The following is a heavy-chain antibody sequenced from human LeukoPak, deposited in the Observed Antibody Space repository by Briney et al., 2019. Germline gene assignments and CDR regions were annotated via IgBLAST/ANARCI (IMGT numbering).Heavy chain of an antibody. J-gene: IGHJ3*02. CDR1: GFTFSSYS. D-gene: IGHD6-6*01. Sequence: PGGSLRLSCAASGFTFSSYSMNWVRQAPGKGLEWVSYISSSSSTIYYADSVKGRFTISRDNSKNTLYLQMNSLRAEDTAVYYCAKDRSSRAFDIWGQGTMVTVSS. CDR3: AKDRSSRAFDI. CDR2: ISSSSSTI. V-gene: IGHV3-48*01.